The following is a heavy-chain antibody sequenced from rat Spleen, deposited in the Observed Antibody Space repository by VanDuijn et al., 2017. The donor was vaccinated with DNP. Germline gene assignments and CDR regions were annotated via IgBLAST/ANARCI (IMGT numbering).Heavy chain of an antibody. V-gene: IGHV3-1*01. Sequence: EVQLQESGPGLVKTSQSLSLTCSVTGYSITSSYRWNWIRKFPGNKLEWIGHISYSGSTSYNPSLKSRISITRDTSKNQFFLQLNSVSTEDTATYYCARWKIGPHYFDYWGQGVMVTVSS. J-gene: IGHJ2*01. D-gene: IGHD1-5*01. CDR1: GYSITSSY. CDR2: ISYSGST. CDR3: ARWKIGPHYFDY.